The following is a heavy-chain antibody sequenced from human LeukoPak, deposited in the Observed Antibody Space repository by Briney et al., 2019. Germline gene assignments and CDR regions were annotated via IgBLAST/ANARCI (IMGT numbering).Heavy chain of an antibody. CDR2: IYHSGST. Sequence: PSETLSLTCAVSGGSISIGGYSWSWIRQPPGKGLEWIGYIYHSGSTYYNPSLKSRVTISVDRSKNQFSLKLSSVTAADTAVYYCARGGHTPDYWGQGTLVTVSS. CDR3: ARGGHTPDY. D-gene: IGHD2-15*01. CDR1: GGSISIGGYS. J-gene: IGHJ4*02. V-gene: IGHV4-30-2*01.